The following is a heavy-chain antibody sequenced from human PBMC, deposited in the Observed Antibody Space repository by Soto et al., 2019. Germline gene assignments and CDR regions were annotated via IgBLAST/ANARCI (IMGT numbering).Heavy chain of an antibody. CDR2: IIPIFGTA. J-gene: IGHJ6*02. V-gene: IGHV1-69*13. CDR1: GYTFTSYY. Sequence: SVKVSCKASGYTFTSYYMHWVRQAPGQGLEWMGGIIPIFGTANYAQKFQGRVTITADESTSTAYMELSSLRSEDTAVYYCARDRNSGSKGYYYGMDVWGQGTTVTVSS. CDR3: ARDRNSGSKGYYYGMDV. D-gene: IGHD1-26*01.